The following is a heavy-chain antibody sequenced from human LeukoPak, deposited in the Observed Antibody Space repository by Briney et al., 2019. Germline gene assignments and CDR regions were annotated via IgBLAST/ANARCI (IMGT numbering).Heavy chain of an antibody. J-gene: IGHJ4*02. D-gene: IGHD4-23*01. Sequence: PSQTLSLTCTVSGGSISSYYWSWIRQPPGKGLEWIGYIYYSGSTNYNPSLKSRVTISVDTSKNQFSLKLSSVTAADTAVYYCARDRRWPQTIFDYWGQGTLVTVSS. CDR3: ARDRRWPQTIFDY. CDR1: GGSISSYY. CDR2: IYYSGST. V-gene: IGHV4-59*01.